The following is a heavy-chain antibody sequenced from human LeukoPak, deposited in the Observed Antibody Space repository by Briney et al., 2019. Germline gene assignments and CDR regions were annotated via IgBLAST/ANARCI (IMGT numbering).Heavy chain of an antibody. CDR1: GYTLTELS. CDR3: ARIYIVVVPAARRVSYYFDY. CDR2: FDPEDGET. D-gene: IGHD2-2*01. J-gene: IGHJ4*02. V-gene: IGHV1-24*01. Sequence: ASVKVSCKVSGYTLTELSMHWVRQAPGKGLEWMGGFDPEDGETIYAQKFQGRVTMTEDTSTDTAYMELSSLRSEDTAVYYCARIYIVVVPAARRVSYYFDYWGQGNLVTVSS.